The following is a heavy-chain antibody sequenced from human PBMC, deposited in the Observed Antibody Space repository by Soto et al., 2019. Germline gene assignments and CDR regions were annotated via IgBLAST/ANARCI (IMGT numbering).Heavy chain of an antibody. J-gene: IGHJ3*02. CDR2: MYPGDSDI. Sequence: GESLKISCKASGYSFSFYWIGWVRQMPGKGLAWMAIMYPGDSDIRYSPSFEAHVTISADKSTSTAFLQWSSLKASDTAMYYCATAYVYDFENSNYYRDAFDIWGQGTLVTVSS. CDR1: GYSFSFYW. CDR3: ATAYVYDFENSNYYRDAFDI. D-gene: IGHD3-22*01. V-gene: IGHV5-51*01.